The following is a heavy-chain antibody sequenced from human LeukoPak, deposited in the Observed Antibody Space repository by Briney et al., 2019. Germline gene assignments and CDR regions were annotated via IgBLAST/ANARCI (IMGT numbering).Heavy chain of an antibody. J-gene: IGHJ6*02. Sequence: ASVKVSCTASGYTFTGYYMHWVRQAPGQGLEWMGWINPNSGGTNYAQKFQGRVTMTRDTSISTAYMELSRLRSDDTAVYYCARLYRAGGWYGMDVWGQGTTVTVSS. V-gene: IGHV1-2*02. CDR1: GYTFTGYY. CDR3: ARLYRAGGWYGMDV. D-gene: IGHD6-19*01. CDR2: INPNSGGT.